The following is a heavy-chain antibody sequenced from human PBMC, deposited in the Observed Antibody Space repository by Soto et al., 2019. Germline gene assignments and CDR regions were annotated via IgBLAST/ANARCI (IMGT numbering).Heavy chain of an antibody. D-gene: IGHD2-2*01. V-gene: IGHV1-69*01. CDR2: IIPMFGTT. Sequence: QVQLVQSGAEVMKPGSSVKVSCKSSGGTFSRYSISWVRQAPGQGLEWMGGIIPMFGTTNYAQKFQGRITSTADESTSTAYLDLSSLRSEDTAFYYCARECPLYCSRTACYWGPFDYWGQGTLVTVSS. CDR3: ARECPLYCSRTACYWGPFDY. CDR1: GGTFSRYS. J-gene: IGHJ4*02.